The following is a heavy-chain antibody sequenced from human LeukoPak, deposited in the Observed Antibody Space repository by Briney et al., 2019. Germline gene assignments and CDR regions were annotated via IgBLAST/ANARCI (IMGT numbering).Heavy chain of an antibody. CDR2: ISGSGGST. Sequence: PGGSLRLSCAASGFTFTNYDMNWVRQAPGKGLEWVSAISGSGGSTYYADSVKGRFTISRDNSKNTLYLQMNSLRAEDTAVYYCAKDDDGNIVVGYWGQGTLVTVSS. CDR1: GFTFTNYD. V-gene: IGHV3-23*01. D-gene: IGHD2/OR15-2a*01. CDR3: AKDDDGNIVVGY. J-gene: IGHJ4*02.